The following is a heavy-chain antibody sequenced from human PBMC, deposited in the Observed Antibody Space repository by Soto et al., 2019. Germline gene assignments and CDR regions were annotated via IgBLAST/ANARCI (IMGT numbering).Heavy chain of an antibody. CDR3: ARGEGTAIAMGKGYYYYYGMDV. D-gene: IGHD5-18*01. CDR2: IIPIFGTA. J-gene: IGHJ6*02. Sequence: QVQLVQAGAEVKKPGSSVKVSCKASGGTFSSYAISWVRQAPGQGLEWMGGIIPIFGTANYAQKFQGRVTITADESTSTAYMELSSLRSEDTAVYYCARGEGTAIAMGKGYYYYYGMDVWGQGTTVTVSS. CDR1: GGTFSSYA. V-gene: IGHV1-69*12.